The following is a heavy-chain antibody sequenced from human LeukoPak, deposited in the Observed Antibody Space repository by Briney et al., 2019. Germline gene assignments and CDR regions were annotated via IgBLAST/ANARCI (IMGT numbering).Heavy chain of an antibody. J-gene: IGHJ4*02. Sequence: ASVKVSCKASGYTFTSYDINWVRQATGQGLEWMGWMNPNSGNTGYAQKFQGRVTMTRNTSISTAYMELSSLRSEDTAVYYCARESGIVVVPAAAFDYWGQGTLVTVSS. CDR1: GYTFTSYD. D-gene: IGHD2-2*01. CDR3: ARESGIVVVPAAAFDY. V-gene: IGHV1-8*01. CDR2: MNPNSGNT.